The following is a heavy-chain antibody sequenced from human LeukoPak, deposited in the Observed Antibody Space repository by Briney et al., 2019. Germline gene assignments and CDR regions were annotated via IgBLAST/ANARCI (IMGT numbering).Heavy chain of an antibody. Sequence: GGSLRLSCGVSGLTFIRHGMSWVRQAPGKGLEWVSGIPASGGATYYADSVKGRFTISRDNSKNTLFLQMNSLRAEDTALYYCASRDPCSGNICYGLGYWGQGTLVTVSS. CDR1: GLTFIRHG. V-gene: IGHV3-23*01. CDR2: IPASGGAT. D-gene: IGHD2-15*01. CDR3: ASRDPCSGNICYGLGY. J-gene: IGHJ4*02.